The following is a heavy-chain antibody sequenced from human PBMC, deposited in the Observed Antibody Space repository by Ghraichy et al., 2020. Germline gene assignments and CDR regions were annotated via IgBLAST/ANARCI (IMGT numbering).Heavy chain of an antibody. J-gene: IGHJ5*02. CDR1: GFSLSNARMG. D-gene: IGHD2-15*01. CDR2: IFSNDEK. V-gene: IGHV2-26*01. CDR3: ARLYCSGGSCYFWFDP. Sequence: SGPTLVKPTETLTLTCTVSGFSLSNARMGVSWIRQPPGKALEWLAHIFSNDEKSYSTSLKSRLTISKDTSKSQVVLTMTNMDPVDTATYYCARLYCSGGSCYFWFDPCGQGTLVTVSS.